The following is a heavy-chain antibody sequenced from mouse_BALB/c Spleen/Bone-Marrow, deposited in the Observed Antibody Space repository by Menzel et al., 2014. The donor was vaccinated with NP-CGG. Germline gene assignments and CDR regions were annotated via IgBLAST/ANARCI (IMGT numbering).Heavy chain of an antibody. D-gene: IGHD1-2*01. CDR2: ITSGGSYT. V-gene: IGHV5-6-4*01. CDR3: TRDNGPFDY. J-gene: IGHJ2*01. CDR1: GFTFSSYT. Sequence: EVKLVESGGGLVKPGGSLKLSCAASGFTFSSYTMSWVRQTPEKRLEWVATITSGGSYTYYPDSVKGRFTISRDNAKNTLYLQMSSLKSEDTAMYYCTRDNGPFDYWGQGTTLTASS.